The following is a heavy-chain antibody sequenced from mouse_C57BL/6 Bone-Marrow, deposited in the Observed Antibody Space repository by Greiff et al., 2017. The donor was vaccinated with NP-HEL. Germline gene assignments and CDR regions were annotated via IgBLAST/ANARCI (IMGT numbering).Heavy chain of an antibody. Sequence: VQLVESGAELARPGASVKLSCKASGYTFTSYGISWVKQRTGQGLEWIGEIYPRSGNTYYNEKFKGKATLTADKSSSTAYMELRSLTSEDSAVYFCARGRAMVTTYYYAMDYWGQGTSVTVSS. D-gene: IGHD2-2*01. J-gene: IGHJ4*01. CDR3: ARGRAMVTTYYYAMDY. CDR2: IYPRSGNT. CDR1: GYTFTSYG. V-gene: IGHV1-81*01.